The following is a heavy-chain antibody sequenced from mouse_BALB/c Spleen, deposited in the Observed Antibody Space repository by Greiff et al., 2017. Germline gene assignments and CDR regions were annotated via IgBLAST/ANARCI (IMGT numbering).Heavy chain of an antibody. V-gene: IGHV3-8*02. Sequence: EVQRVESGPSLVKPSQTLSLSCSVTGDSITSGYWNWVRKFPGNKLEYMGYISYSGSTYYNPSLKSRISITRDTSKNQYYLQLNSVTTEDTATYYCARSPNWVSGRYFDVWGAGTTVTVSS. CDR3: ARSPNWVSGRYFDV. CDR1: GDSITSGY. J-gene: IGHJ1*01. CDR2: ISYSGST. D-gene: IGHD4-1*01.